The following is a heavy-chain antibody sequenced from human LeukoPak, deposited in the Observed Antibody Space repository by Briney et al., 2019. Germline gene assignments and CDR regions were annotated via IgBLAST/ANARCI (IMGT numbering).Heavy chain of an antibody. CDR2: INPNSGGT. CDR3: ARGKDDILTGYIGFDY. CDR1: GYTFTGYY. V-gene: IGHV1-2*04. Sequence: ASVKVSCKASGYTFTGYYMHWVRQAPGQGLEWMGWINPNSGGTNYAQKFQGWVTMTRDTSISTAYMELSRLRSDDTAVYYCARGKDDILTGYIGFDYWGQGTLVTVSS. J-gene: IGHJ4*02. D-gene: IGHD3-9*01.